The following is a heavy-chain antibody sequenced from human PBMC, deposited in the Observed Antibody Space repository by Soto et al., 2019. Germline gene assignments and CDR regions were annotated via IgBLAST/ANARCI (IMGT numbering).Heavy chain of an antibody. Sequence: EVYLVESGGGVVRPGGSLRLSCAASGFGFDEYGMSWVRQGPGKGLEWVSGINRHGDSTSYADSVKGRFTISRDNAKNSMYLQMNGLRAEDTDFYYCARDHRWGYEYGDYGDSWGQGTLVTVSS. J-gene: IGHJ4*02. CDR3: ARDHRWGYEYGDYGDS. V-gene: IGHV3-20*04. D-gene: IGHD4-17*01. CDR1: GFGFDEYG. CDR2: INRHGDST.